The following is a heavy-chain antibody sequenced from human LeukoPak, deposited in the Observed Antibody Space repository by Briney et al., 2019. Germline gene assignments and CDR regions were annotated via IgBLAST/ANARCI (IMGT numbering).Heavy chain of an antibody. V-gene: IGHV3-53*04. CDR2: IYSGGST. D-gene: IGHD2-15*01. J-gene: IGHJ6*02. Sequence: GGSLRLSCATSGFTFTSYDMSWVRQAPGKGLEWVSVIYSGGSTYYADSVKGRFTISRHNSKNTLYLQMNSLRAEDTAVYYCARGLLQTHYYYYGMDVWGQGTTVTVSS. CDR1: GFTFTSYD. CDR3: ARGLLQTHYYYYGMDV.